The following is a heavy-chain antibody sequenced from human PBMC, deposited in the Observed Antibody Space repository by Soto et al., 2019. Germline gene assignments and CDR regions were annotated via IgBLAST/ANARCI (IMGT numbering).Heavy chain of an antibody. CDR2: INPATGAA. J-gene: IGHJ3*02. CDR1: GYPVTAYY. D-gene: IGHD2-15*01. Sequence: QLHLVQSGAVVKKPGASVTVSCSASGYPVTAYYMHWVRQAPGRGLEWMGGINPATGAAKYTQTFRGRVTTTRDTSTITVFMELSGLTSEDTAVFYCARGGGVVVAGSAAFDMWGQGTLVTVSS. CDR3: ARGGGVVVAGSAAFDM. V-gene: IGHV1-2*02.